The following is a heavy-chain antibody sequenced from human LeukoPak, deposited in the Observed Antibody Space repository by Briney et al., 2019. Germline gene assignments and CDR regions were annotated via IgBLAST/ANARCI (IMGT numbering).Heavy chain of an antibody. CDR1: GFTFDDYG. D-gene: IGHD4-17*01. V-gene: IGHV3-20*04. Sequence: SGGSLRLSCAASGFTFDDYGMSWGRQAPGKGLEWVSGINWDGGSTGYADSVEGRFTISRDKAKNSLYLQMNRLRAEDTALYYCPREGLREYYYYYMDVWGKGTTVTVSS. CDR2: INWDGGST. J-gene: IGHJ6*03. CDR3: PREGLREYYYYYMDV.